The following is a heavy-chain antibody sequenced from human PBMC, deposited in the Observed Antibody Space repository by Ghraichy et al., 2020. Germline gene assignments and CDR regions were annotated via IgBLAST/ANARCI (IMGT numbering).Heavy chain of an antibody. CDR1: GFSLSTSGMR. D-gene: IGHD6-13*01. Sequence: SGPTLVKPTQTLTLTCTFSGFSLSTSGMRVSWIRQPPGKALEWLARIDWDDDKFYSTSLKTRLTISKDTSKNQVVLTMTNMDPVDTATYYCARETGYSSSWYGGVYTYYFDYWGQGTLVTVSS. CDR2: IDWDDDK. V-gene: IGHV2-70*04. J-gene: IGHJ4*02. CDR3: ARETGYSSSWYGGVYTYYFDY.